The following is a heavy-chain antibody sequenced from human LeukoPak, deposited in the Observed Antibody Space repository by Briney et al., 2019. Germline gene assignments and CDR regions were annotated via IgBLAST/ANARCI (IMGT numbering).Heavy chain of an antibody. V-gene: IGHV3-30*04. Sequence: HSGGSLRLSCAASGFTFSSYAMHWVRQAPGKGLEWVAVISYDGSNKYYADSVKGRFTISRDNSKNTLYLQMNSLRAEDTAAYYCARGYDFDYDNHCWGQGTLVTVSS. J-gene: IGHJ4*02. CDR2: ISYDGSNK. CDR1: GFTFSSYA. CDR3: ARGYDFDYDNHC. D-gene: IGHD3-22*01.